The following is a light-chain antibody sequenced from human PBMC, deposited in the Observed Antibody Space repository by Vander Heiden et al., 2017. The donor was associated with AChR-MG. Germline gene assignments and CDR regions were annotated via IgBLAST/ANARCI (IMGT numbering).Light chain of an antibody. CDR2: LAS. J-gene: IGKJ1*01. CDR3: QQCSSNRWT. Sequence: DIVMTQSPDSLAVSLGERATINCKSSQSVLYSSNNKNYLAWYQQKPGQPPKLLIYLASTRESGVPDRFSGSGSGTDFTLTISSLQAEDVAVYYCQQCSSNRWTFGPGTKVEIK. V-gene: IGKV4-1*01. CDR1: QSVLYSSNNKNY.